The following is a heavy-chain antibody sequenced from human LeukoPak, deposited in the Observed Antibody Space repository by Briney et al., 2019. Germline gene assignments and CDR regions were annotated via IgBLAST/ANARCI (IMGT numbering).Heavy chain of an antibody. CDR3: ARAQQWLVRRLDYYYYMDV. Sequence: SETLSLTCTVSGGSIRSGSYYWTWIRQPAGKGLEWIGRIYTSGITSYNPSLKSRVTISVDTSKNQFSLKLSSVTAADTAVYYCARAQQWLVRRLDYYYYMDVWGKGTTVTISS. J-gene: IGHJ6*03. CDR1: GGSIRSGSYY. D-gene: IGHD6-19*01. V-gene: IGHV4-61*02. CDR2: IYTSGIT.